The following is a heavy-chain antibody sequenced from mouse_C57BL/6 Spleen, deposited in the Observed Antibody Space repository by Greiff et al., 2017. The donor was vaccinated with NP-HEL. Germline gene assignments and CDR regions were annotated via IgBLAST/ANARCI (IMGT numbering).Heavy chain of an antibody. CDR2: IYPGDGDT. CDR1: GYAFSSSW. CDR3: ARMGDYYGSSYDY. J-gene: IGHJ2*01. Sequence: QVQLQQSGPELVKPGASVKISCKASGYAFSSSWMNWVKQRPGKGLEWIGRIYPGDGDTNYNGKFKGKATLTADKSSSTAYMQLSSLTSEDSAVYFCARMGDYYGSSYDYWGQGTTLTVSS. V-gene: IGHV1-82*01. D-gene: IGHD1-1*01.